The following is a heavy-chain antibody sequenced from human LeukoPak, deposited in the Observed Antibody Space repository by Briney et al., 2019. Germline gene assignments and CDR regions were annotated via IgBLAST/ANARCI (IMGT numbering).Heavy chain of an antibody. CDR1: GFTFSDYY. V-gene: IGHV3-23*01. CDR3: AKAGYYGSGSYYILGYYYYYMDV. J-gene: IGHJ6*03. CDR2: ISGSGGST. Sequence: GGSLRLSCAASGFTFSDYYMNWIRQAPGKGLEWVSAISGSGGSTYNADSVKGRFTISRDNSKNTLYLQVNSLRAEDTAVYYCAKAGYYGSGSYYILGYYYYYMDVWGKGTTVTVSS. D-gene: IGHD3-10*01.